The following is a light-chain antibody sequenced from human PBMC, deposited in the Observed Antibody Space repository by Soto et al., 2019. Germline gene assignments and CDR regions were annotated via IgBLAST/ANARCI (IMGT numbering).Light chain of an antibody. J-gene: IGKJ1*01. CDR2: AAS. V-gene: IGKV1-17*01. CDR3: LQHDSYPRT. CDR1: QGINND. Sequence: DVQMTQSPSSLSASVGDRVTITCWASQGINNDLSWYQQKAGEAPKRLIYAASALQRGVPSRFSGGGSGTEFTLTINSLQPEDFATYYCLQHDSYPRTFGQGTKVEVK.